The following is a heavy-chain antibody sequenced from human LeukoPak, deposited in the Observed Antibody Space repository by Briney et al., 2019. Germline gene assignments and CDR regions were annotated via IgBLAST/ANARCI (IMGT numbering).Heavy chain of an antibody. Sequence: GGTLRLSCEASGFTFSSHGMNWVRQTPGKGLEWVGFIRSKAYGGTTEYAASVKGRFTISRDDSKSIAYLQMNSLKTEDTAVYYCTREITVTDFDYWGQGTLVTVSS. D-gene: IGHD4-11*01. CDR3: TREITVTDFDY. CDR1: GFTFSSHG. J-gene: IGHJ4*02. V-gene: IGHV3-49*04. CDR2: IRSKAYGGTT.